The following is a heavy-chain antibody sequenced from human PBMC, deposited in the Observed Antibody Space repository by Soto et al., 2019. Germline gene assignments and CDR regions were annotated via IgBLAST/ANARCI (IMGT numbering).Heavy chain of an antibody. Sequence: QVQLQESGPGLVKPSQTLSLTCTVSGGSISSGGYYWSWISQHPGKGLEWIGYIYYSGSTYYNPSLKSRVTISADTSKNQFSLKLSSVTAADTAVYYCARVCGGDCHYGMDVWGQGTTVTVSS. V-gene: IGHV4-31*03. CDR2: IYYSGST. D-gene: IGHD2-21*02. CDR3: ARVCGGDCHYGMDV. CDR1: GGSISSGGYY. J-gene: IGHJ6*02.